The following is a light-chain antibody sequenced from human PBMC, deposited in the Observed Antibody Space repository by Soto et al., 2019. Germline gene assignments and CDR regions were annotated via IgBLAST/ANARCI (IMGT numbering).Light chain of an antibody. J-gene: IGLJ2*01. Sequence: QAVVTQPPSVSGAPGQRVTISCTGNSSNIGSGYDVHWYQQFPGTAPKLLIYGNTKRPSGVPARFSVSKSGASASLAITGLQAEDEADYYCQSYDSTQSGSVVFGGGTKLTVL. V-gene: IGLV1-40*01. CDR2: GNT. CDR3: QSYDSTQSGSVV. CDR1: SSNIGSGYD.